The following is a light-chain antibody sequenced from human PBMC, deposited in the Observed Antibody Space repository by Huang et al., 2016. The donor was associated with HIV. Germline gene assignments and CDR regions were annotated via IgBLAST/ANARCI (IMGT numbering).Light chain of an antibody. J-gene: IGKJ1*01. Sequence: DIRMTQSPSSLPASVGDRVTITCRASQSISSYLNWYQQKPGKAPNLLIDGASTLQVGVPSRFSGSGSGTSFTLTINSLRPEDFATYYCQQSHTAPWTFGQGT. CDR1: QSISSY. CDR2: GAS. CDR3: QQSHTAPWT. V-gene: IGKV1-39*01.